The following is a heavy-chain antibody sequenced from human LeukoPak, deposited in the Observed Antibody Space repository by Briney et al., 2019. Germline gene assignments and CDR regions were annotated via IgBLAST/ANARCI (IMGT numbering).Heavy chain of an antibody. Sequence: SQTLSLTCAVSGVSISSGGYSWSWIRQPPGKGLEWIVYIYHSGSTYDNPSLKSRVTISVDTSTNQFSLKLSSMTAADTAVYYCARDPGSPRGYFDIWGRGTLVTVSS. D-gene: IGHD2-15*01. CDR3: ARDPGSPRGYFDI. J-gene: IGHJ2*01. V-gene: IGHV4-30-2*01. CDR1: GVSISSGGYS. CDR2: IYHSGST.